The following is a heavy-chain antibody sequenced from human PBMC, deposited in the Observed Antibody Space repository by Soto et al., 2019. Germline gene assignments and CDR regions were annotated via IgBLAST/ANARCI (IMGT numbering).Heavy chain of an antibody. CDR2: IYPGDSDT. Sequence: PGESLKISCKGSGYSFTSYWIGWVRQMPGKGLEWMGIIYPGDSDTRYSPSFRGQVTISADKSISTAYLQWSSLKASDTAMYYCARHIGYSSSTDAFDIWGQGTMVTVSS. CDR3: ARHIGYSSSTDAFDI. J-gene: IGHJ3*02. D-gene: IGHD6-13*01. V-gene: IGHV5-51*01. CDR1: GYSFTSYW.